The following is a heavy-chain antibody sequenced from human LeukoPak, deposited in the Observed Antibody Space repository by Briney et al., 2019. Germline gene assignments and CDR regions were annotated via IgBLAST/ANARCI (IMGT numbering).Heavy chain of an antibody. D-gene: IGHD2-15*01. J-gene: IGHJ3*02. CDR2: IKEDGSEK. V-gene: IGHV3-7*01. CDR1: GFTFSSYW. CDR3: ARHRSGGSQDDAFDI. Sequence: GGSLRLSCAASGFTFSSYWMSWVRQAPGKGLEWVADIKEDGSEKYYVDSVKGRFTISRQNAKNSLFLQMNSLRAEDTAVYYCARHRSGGSQDDAFDIWGQGTMVTVSS.